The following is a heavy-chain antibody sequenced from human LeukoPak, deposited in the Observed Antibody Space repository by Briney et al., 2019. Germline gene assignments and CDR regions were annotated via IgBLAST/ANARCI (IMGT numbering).Heavy chain of an antibody. CDR3: ARERSYRSSGLYYYCYSGIDV. Sequence: PGGSLRLSCAASGFTFSSYAMHWVRQAPGKGLEWVAVISYDGSNKYYADSVKGRFTISRDNSKNTLYLQMNSLRAEDTAVYYCARERSYRSSGLYYYCYSGIDVWGQGTPVTASS. D-gene: IGHD6-13*01. CDR2: ISYDGSNK. J-gene: IGHJ6*02. CDR1: GFTFSSYA. V-gene: IGHV3-30*04.